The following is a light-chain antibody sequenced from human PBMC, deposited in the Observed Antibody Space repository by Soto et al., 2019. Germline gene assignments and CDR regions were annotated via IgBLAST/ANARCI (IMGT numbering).Light chain of an antibody. J-gene: IGKJ2*01. CDR1: QRISSW. Sequence: DIQMTQSPSTLSASVGDRVTITCRASQRISSWLAWYQQKPGKAPKILIYDASSLESGVPSRFSGSGSGTEFTLTISSLQPDDFATYYCQQYNSYPYTFGQGNKLEIK. CDR3: QQYNSYPYT. CDR2: DAS. V-gene: IGKV1-5*01.